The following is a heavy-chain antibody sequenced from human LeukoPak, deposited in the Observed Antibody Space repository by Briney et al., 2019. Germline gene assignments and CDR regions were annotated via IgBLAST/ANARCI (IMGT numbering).Heavy chain of an antibody. Sequence: GGSLRLSCAASGFTFNNYGMSWVRQAPGKGLEWVSLISGDGGRTFYADSVKGRFTIPRDNSKNSLYLEMNSMRTEDTALYYCAKDLASVYDAFNIWGQGTMVTVSS. J-gene: IGHJ3*02. CDR3: AKDLASVYDAFNI. CDR1: GFTFNNYG. CDR2: ISGDGGRT. V-gene: IGHV3-43*02.